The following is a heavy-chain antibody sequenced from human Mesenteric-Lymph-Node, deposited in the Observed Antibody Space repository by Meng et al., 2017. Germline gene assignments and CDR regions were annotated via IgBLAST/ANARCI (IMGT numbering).Heavy chain of an antibody. J-gene: IGHJ4*02. CDR3: ARDQWELLEDAGFDY. CDR1: GFTFSSYA. D-gene: IGHD1-26*01. Sequence: GESLKISCAASGFTFSSYAMHWVRQAPGKGLEWVAVISYDGSNKYYADSVKGRFTISRDNSKNTLYLQMNSLRAEDTAVYYCARDQWELLEDAGFDYWGQGTLVTVSS. CDR2: ISYDGSNK. V-gene: IGHV3-30*04.